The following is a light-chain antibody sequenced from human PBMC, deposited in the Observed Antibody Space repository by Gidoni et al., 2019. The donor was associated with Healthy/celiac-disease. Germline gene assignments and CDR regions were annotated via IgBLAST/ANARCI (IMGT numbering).Light chain of an antibody. CDR3: SSYTSSSTVV. J-gene: IGLJ2*01. Sequence: QSALTHPASVSGPPRHSITSSCTGPSSDVGGYNYVSWYQQHPGKAPKLMFYDVSNRPSGVSNRFSGSKSGNTASLTISGLQAEDEADYYCSSYTSSSTVVFGGGTKLTVL. V-gene: IGLV2-14*03. CDR1: SSDVGGYNY. CDR2: DVS.